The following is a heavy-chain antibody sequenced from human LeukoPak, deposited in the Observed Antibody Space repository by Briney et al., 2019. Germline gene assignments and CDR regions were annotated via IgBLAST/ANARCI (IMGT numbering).Heavy chain of an antibody. D-gene: IGHD3-9*01. CDR2: ISSSSSYT. CDR1: GFTFSDYY. J-gene: IGHJ4*02. Sequence: PGGSLRLSCAASGFTFSDYYMSWIRQAPGKGLEWVSYISSSSSYTNYADSVKGRFTISRDNAKSSLYLQMNSLRAEDTAVYYCARDLSTYDILTGYDYWGQGTLVTVSS. V-gene: IGHV3-11*05. CDR3: ARDLSTYDILTGYDY.